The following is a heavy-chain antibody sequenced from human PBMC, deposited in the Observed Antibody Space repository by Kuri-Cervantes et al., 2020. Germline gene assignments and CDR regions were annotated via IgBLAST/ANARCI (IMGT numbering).Heavy chain of an antibody. D-gene: IGHD3-16*01. V-gene: IGHV3-74*01. CDR1: AFIISDYW. CDR3: AKGLDTYYYSYYDY. Sequence: GESLKISCAASAFIISDYWMHWVRQTPGKGLVWVSRINSGGGGTDYADSVKGRFTISRDNSKDTLSLQMNSLRAEDTAFYYCAKGLDTYYYSYYDYWGQGTRVTVSS. J-gene: IGHJ4*02. CDR2: INSGGGGT.